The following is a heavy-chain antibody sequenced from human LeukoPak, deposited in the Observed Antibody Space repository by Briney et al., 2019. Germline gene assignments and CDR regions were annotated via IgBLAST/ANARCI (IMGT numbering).Heavy chain of an antibody. D-gene: IGHD5-24*01. CDR3: AREGDGYNDY. J-gene: IGHJ4*02. CDR2: IYHSGST. V-gene: IGHV4-4*02. Sequence: GSLRLSCAASGFTFSNAWMSWVRQPPGKGLEWIGEIYHSGSTNYSPSLKSRVTISVDKSKNQFSLKMSSVTAADTAVYYCAREGDGYNDYWGQGTLVTVSS. CDR1: GFTFSNAW.